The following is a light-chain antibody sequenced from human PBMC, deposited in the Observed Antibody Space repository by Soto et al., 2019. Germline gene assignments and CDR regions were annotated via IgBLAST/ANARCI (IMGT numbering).Light chain of an antibody. Sequence: EIVLTQSPGSLSLSPRERATLSCRASQSVRSNHLAWYQQKPGQAPRLIIYGASRRATGIPDRFSGSGSGTEFTLTISRLEPEDFAVCYCQQYGSSTYTFGQGTKVEIK. CDR2: GAS. V-gene: IGKV3-20*01. CDR3: QQYGSSTYT. J-gene: IGKJ2*01. CDR1: QSVRSNH.